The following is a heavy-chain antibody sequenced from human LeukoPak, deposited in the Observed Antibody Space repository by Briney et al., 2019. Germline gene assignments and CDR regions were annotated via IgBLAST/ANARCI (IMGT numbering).Heavy chain of an antibody. CDR3: ARLRSGY. J-gene: IGHJ4*02. D-gene: IGHD3-3*01. V-gene: IGHV3-53*01. CDR1: GLTVTSNH. CDR2: IKSDGTT. Sequence: TGGSLRLSCAASGLTVTSNHMSWVRQAPGKGLEWVSLIKSDGTTEYADSVKGRFTISRDNSKNTLFLQMNSLRVEDAAVYYCARLRSGYWGGGTPVTVSS.